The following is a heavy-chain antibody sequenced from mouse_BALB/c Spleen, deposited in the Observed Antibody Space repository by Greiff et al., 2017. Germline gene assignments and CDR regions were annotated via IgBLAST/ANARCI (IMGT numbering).Heavy chain of an antibody. CDR2: INPSSGYT. J-gene: IGHJ4*01. CDR1: GYTFTSYT. Sequence: VKLQQSAAELARPGASVKMSCKASGYTFTSYTMHWVKQRPGQGLEWIGYINPSSGYTEYNQKFKDKTTLTADKSSSTAYMQLSSLTSEDSAVYYCAKLYYYGSNAMDYWGQGTSVTVSS. CDR3: AKLYYYGSNAMDY. V-gene: IGHV1-4*02. D-gene: IGHD1-1*01.